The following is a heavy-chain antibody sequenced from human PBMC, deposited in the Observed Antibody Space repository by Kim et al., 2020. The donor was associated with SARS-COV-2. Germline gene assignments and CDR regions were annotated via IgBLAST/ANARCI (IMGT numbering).Heavy chain of an antibody. CDR3: ARDLLPGTTVAGILHY. J-gene: IGHJ4*02. Sequence: GGSLRLSCAASGFTFSDYYMSWIRQAPGKGLEWVSYINPSSSYTNSAGSVKGRFTTSRDNARNSLYLQMNSLGAEDTAVYYCARDLLPGTTVAGILHYWGQGTLVTVSS. CDR2: INPSSSYT. V-gene: IGHV3-11*05. CDR1: GFTFSDYY. D-gene: IGHD6-19*01.